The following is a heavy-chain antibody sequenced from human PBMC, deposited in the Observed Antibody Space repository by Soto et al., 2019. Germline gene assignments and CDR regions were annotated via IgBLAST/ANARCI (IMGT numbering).Heavy chain of an antibody. J-gene: IGHJ4*02. D-gene: IGHD2-2*01. CDR2: ISYDGSNK. CDR1: GFTFSSYG. CDR3: AKVLAAVQHPPHNIDY. V-gene: IGHV3-30*18. Sequence: QVQLVESGGGVVQPGRSLRLSCAASGFTFSSYGMHWVRQAPGKGLEWVAVISYDGSNKYYADSVKGRFTISRDYSKNTLYLQMNSLRTEDTAVYYCAKVLAAVQHPPHNIDYWFQETLVTVSS.